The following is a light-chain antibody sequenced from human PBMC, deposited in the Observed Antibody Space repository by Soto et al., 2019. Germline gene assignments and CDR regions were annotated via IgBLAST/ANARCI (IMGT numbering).Light chain of an antibody. V-gene: IGLV2-14*01. CDR2: EVS. J-gene: IGLJ2*01. CDR3: SSYTTSSTVV. Sequence: QSALTQPASVSGSPGQSITISCTGTSSDVGGYNYVSWYQQHPGKAPKLTIYEVSYRPSGVSNRFSGSKSGNTASLTISGLQAEDEADYYCSSYTTSSTVVFGGGTQLTVL. CDR1: SSDVGGYNY.